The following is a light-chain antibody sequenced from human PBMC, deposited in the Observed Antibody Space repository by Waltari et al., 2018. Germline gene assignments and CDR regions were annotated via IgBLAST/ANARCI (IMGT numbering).Light chain of an antibody. CDR3: QQRSILPLT. V-gene: IGKV3-11*01. J-gene: IGKJ4*01. CDR1: ESVFGY. Sequence: EIVLTKSTATLSESPGERATLSCRASESVFGYLAWYQQKPGQAPRLLIFDTFKRATGIPARFSCISYGTDFTLTINSLETEDFALYYCQQRSILPLTFGGGTKVDVK. CDR2: DTF.